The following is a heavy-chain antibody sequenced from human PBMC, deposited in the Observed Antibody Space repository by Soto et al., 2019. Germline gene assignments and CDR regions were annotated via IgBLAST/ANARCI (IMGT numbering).Heavy chain of an antibody. D-gene: IGHD2-21*01. Sequence: GEALKISCKGSGYSFTSYWIGWVRQMPGKGLEWMGIIYHGDSDTRYSPSFQGQVTISADKSISNDYLQWSSLKASDTAMYYCARLVRCGGECYWEDXFDIGGQGTMVXV. J-gene: IGHJ3*02. V-gene: IGHV5-51*01. CDR3: ARLVRCGGECYWEDXFDI. CDR1: GYSFTSYW. CDR2: IYHGDSDT.